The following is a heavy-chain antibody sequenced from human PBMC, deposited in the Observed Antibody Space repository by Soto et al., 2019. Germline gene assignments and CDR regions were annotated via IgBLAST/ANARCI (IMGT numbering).Heavy chain of an antibody. CDR2: TYYRSKWYN. J-gene: IGHJ4*02. Sequence: SQTLSLTCAISGDSVSSNSAAWNWIRPSPSRGLEWLGRTYYRSKWYNDYAVSVKSRITINPDTSKNQFSLQLNSVTPEDTAVYYCARAPGLYSSGWYRFDYWGQGTLVTVSS. D-gene: IGHD6-19*01. CDR3: ARAPGLYSSGWYRFDY. V-gene: IGHV6-1*01. CDR1: GDSVSSNSAA.